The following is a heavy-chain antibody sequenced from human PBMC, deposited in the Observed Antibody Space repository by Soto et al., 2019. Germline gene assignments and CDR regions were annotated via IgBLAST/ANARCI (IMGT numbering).Heavy chain of an antibody. D-gene: IGHD3-22*01. CDR2: IGTAGDP. Sequence: PGGSLRLSCAASGFTFSSYDMHWVRQATGKGLEWVSAIGTAGDPYYPGSVKGRFTISRENAKNSLYLQMNSLRAGDTAVYYCARGTXDSSGYYSGYYYYGMDVWGQGTTVTVSS. J-gene: IGHJ6*02. CDR3: ARGTXDSSGYYSGYYYYGMDV. CDR1: GFTFSSYD. V-gene: IGHV3-13*05.